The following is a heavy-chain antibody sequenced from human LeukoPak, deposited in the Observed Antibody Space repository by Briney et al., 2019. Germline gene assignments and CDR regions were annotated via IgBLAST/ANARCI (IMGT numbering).Heavy chain of an antibody. CDR1: GGSISSGGYS. CDR2: IYHSGST. CDR3: ATETRLGGVGDY. J-gene: IGHJ4*02. D-gene: IGHD3-3*01. Sequence: PSETLSLTCAVSGGSISSGGYSWRWIRQPPGKGLEWIGYIYHSGSTYYNPSLKSRVTISVDRSKNQFSLKLSSVTAADTAVYYCATETRLGGVGDYWGQGTLVTVSS. V-gene: IGHV4-30-2*01.